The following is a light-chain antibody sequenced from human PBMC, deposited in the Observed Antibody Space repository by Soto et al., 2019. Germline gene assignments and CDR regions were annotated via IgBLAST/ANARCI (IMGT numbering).Light chain of an antibody. V-gene: IGKV3-11*01. J-gene: IGKJ4*01. CDR2: DAF. CDR3: RQRYNWPLT. Sequence: TVLTQSPATLSLSPGERATLSCKASQSIGNSLGWFQQKPGQAPRLLIDDAFNRATGIPARFTGSGSGSDLTRTISSLEPEDFGVYYCRQRYNWPLTFGGGTKVEIK. CDR1: QSIGNS.